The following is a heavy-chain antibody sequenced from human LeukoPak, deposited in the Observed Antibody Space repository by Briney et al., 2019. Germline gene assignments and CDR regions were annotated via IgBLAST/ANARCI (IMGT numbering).Heavy chain of an antibody. Sequence: ASVKVSCKASGYTFTSYGISWVRQAPGQGLEWMGWISAYNGNTNYAQKLQGRVTMPTDTSTSTAYMELRSLRSDDTAVYYCARVLEADYYDSSGYYPVNAFDIWGQGTMVTVSS. V-gene: IGHV1-18*01. CDR2: ISAYNGNT. CDR1: GYTFTSYG. CDR3: ARVLEADYYDSSGYYPVNAFDI. D-gene: IGHD3-22*01. J-gene: IGHJ3*02.